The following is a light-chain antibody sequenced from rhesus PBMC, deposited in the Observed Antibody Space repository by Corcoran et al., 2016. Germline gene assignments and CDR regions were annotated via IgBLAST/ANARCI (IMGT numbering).Light chain of an antibody. CDR3: SQGIQLPWT. V-gene: IGKV2-91*01. CDR2: LGS. J-gene: IGKJ1*01. Sequence: DIVMTQTPLSLPVTPGEPASISCRSSQSLLHTNGNTYLFWYLQKPGHSPQLLICLGSKRASGVPDRCSGSGSGTDLPLRISRVEAEDVGLYYCSQGIQLPWTFGQGTKVEIK. CDR1: QSLLHTNGNTY.